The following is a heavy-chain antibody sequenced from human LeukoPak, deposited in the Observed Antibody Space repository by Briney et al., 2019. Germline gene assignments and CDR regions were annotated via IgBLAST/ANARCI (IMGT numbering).Heavy chain of an antibody. CDR3: VKGPLITAAGTY. J-gene: IGHJ4*02. D-gene: IGHD6-13*01. Sequence: GGSLRLSCAASGFTFSDYWMTWVRQTPGKGLECVANINQYGGEISYVDFVKGRFTISRDNAKNSLSLQMSSLRVEDTAVYYCVKGPLITAAGTYWGQGTLVTVSS. CDR2: INQYGGEI. CDR1: GFTFSDYW. V-gene: IGHV3-7*03.